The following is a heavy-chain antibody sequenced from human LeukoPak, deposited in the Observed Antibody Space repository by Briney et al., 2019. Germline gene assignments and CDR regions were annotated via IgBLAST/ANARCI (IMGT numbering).Heavy chain of an antibody. CDR3: ARPFGVVIGPPRD. J-gene: IGHJ4*02. V-gene: IGHV3-53*01. D-gene: IGHD3-3*01. Sequence: PGGSLRLSCAASGFTVSSNYMSWVRQAPGKGLEWVSVIYSGGSTYYADSVKGRFTISRDNSKNTLYLQMNSLRAEDTAVYYCARPFGVVIGPPRDWGQGTLVTVSS. CDR1: GFTVSSNY. CDR2: IYSGGST.